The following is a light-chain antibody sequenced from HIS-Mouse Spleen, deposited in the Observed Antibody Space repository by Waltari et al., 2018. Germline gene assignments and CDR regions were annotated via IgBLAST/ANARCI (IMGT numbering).Light chain of an antibody. J-gene: IGLJ1*01. CDR1: SSNIGSNP. CDR3: AAWDDSLNGNYV. CDR2: RNN. V-gene: IGLV1-44*01. Sequence: QSVLTQPPSASGTPGQRVTISCSGSSSNIGSNPVNWYQQLPGTAPKPLIHRNNQRPSGVPDRFSGSKSGTSASLAISGLQSEDEADYYCAAWDDSLNGNYVFGTGTKVTVL.